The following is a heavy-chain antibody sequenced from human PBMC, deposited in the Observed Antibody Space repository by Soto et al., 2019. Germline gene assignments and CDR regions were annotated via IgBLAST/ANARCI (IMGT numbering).Heavy chain of an antibody. D-gene: IGHD6-25*01. CDR3: ATMWSGYNSH. V-gene: IGHV4-34*01. J-gene: IGHJ4*02. Sequence: SETLSLTCAVYGGSFSDYYWSWIRQPPGRGLEWIGEIHHSGSANYNPSLKSRLTISVDTSKNQFSLKLSSVTAADTAVYYCATMWSGYNSHWGQRTLVTVSS. CDR2: IHHSGSA. CDR1: GGSFSDYY.